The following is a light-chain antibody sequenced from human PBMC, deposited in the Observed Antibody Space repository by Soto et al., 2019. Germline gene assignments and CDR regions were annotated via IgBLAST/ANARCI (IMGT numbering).Light chain of an antibody. CDR3: QQRSIWPPWT. Sequence: EVVMTQSPATLSVSPGERATLTCRASQSVSNFLAWYHHKPVQAPRLLIYDASIRAAGVPARFSGSGSGTDFSLTISSLEPEDFAIYYCQQRSIWPPWTFGQGTKVDIK. CDR2: DAS. J-gene: IGKJ1*01. V-gene: IGKV3-11*01. CDR1: QSVSNF.